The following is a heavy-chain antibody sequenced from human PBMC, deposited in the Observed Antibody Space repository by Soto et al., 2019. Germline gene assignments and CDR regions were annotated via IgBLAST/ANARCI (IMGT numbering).Heavy chain of an antibody. J-gene: IGHJ5*02. CDR1: GYPFTSYG. Sequence: QVQLVQSGAEVKKPGASVKFSCKASGYPFTSYGISWVRQAPGQGLEWMGWISAYNGHTNYAQKLQGRVTMTTDTSTSTAYMELRSLRSDDTAVYFCASAKVPNYDILTGFNWFDPWGQGTLVTVSS. D-gene: IGHD3-9*01. V-gene: IGHV1-18*01. CDR3: ASAKVPNYDILTGFNWFDP. CDR2: ISAYNGHT.